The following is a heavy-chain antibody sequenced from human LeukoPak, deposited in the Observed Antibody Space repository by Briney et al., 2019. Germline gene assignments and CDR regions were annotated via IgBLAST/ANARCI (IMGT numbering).Heavy chain of an antibody. CDR2: IWFDGSNK. D-gene: IGHD6-13*01. CDR1: GFTFSSYG. V-gene: IGHV3-33*01. J-gene: IGHJ4*02. Sequence: PGGSLRLSCAASGFTFSSYGMHWVRQAPGKGLEWVAVIWFDGSNKYYADSVKGRFTISRDNSKNTLYLQMNSLRAEDTAVYYCAAAIAAARNFDYWGQGTLVTVSS. CDR3: AAAIAAARNFDY.